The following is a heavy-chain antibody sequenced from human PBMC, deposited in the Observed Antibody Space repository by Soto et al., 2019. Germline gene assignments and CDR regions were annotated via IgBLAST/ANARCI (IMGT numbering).Heavy chain of an antibody. Sequence: GGSLRLSCTASGFPFSNYEMNWVRQAPGKGLEWVSYISSGGTNEFYADSLQGRVSVSRDNHKNSLILEMDRLTVEDTAIYYCVRDVNLDYWGLGSLVTVSS. CDR3: VRDVNLDY. J-gene: IGHJ4*02. CDR2: ISSGGTNE. CDR1: GFPFSNYE. V-gene: IGHV3-48*03.